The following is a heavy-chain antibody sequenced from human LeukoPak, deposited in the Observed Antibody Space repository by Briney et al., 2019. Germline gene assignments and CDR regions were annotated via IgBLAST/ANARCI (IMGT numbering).Heavy chain of an antibody. CDR3: AKDPNGDYIGTFDI. CDR2: IYSGGST. D-gene: IGHD4-17*01. CDR1: GFTVSSNY. Sequence: GGSLRLSCAASGFTVSSNYMSWVRQAPGKGLEWVSVIYSGGSTYYADSVKGRITISRDNSKNTLYLQMNSLRAEDTAVYYCAKDPNGDYIGTFDIWGQGTMVTVSS. J-gene: IGHJ3*02. V-gene: IGHV3-66*01.